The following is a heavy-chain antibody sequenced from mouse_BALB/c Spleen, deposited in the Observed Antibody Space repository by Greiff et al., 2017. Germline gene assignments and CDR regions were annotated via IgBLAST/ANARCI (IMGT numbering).Heavy chain of an antibody. J-gene: IGHJ4*01. Sequence: EVKVEESGGGLVKPGGSLKLSCAASGFTFSSYAMSWVRQTPEKRLEWVATISSGGSYTYYPDSVKGRFTISRDNAKNTLYLQMSSLRSEDTAMYYCAREGNAMDYWGQGTSVTVSS. V-gene: IGHV5-9-3*01. CDR1: GFTFSSYA. CDR2: ISSGGSYT. CDR3: AREGNAMDY.